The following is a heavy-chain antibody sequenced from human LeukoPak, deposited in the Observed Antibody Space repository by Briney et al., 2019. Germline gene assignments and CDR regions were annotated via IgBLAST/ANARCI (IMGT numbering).Heavy chain of an antibody. J-gene: IGHJ3*01. D-gene: IGHD1-26*01. V-gene: IGHV4-34*01. CDR2: INHSGST. CDR1: GGSFSGYY. CDR3: ARERIGGSYGLSV. Sequence: SETLSLTCAVYGGSFSGYYWSWIRQPPGKGLEWIGEINHSGSTNYNPSLKSRVTISVDTSKNHFSLQLNSVTPEDTAVYYCARERIGGSYGLSVWGQETMVTVSS.